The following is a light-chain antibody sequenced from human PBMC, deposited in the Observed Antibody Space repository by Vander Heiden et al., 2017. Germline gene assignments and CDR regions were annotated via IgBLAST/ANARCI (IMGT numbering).Light chain of an antibody. CDR2: DAS. CDR3: QHYATSPPMYT. CDR1: QSVIISY. Sequence: EMVLTQSPGTLSLSPGERATLSCRASQSVIISYLAWYQQKPGQAPRVLIYDASNRATGIPDRFSGSGFGTDFTLTISRLEPEDLAVYYCQHYATSPPMYTFGQGTKLEIK. J-gene: IGKJ2*01. V-gene: IGKV3-20*01.